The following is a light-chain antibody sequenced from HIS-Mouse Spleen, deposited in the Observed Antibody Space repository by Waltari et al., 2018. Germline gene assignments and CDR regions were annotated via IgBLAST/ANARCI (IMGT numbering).Light chain of an antibody. CDR1: SGHSSYA. J-gene: IGLJ2*01. Sequence: QLVLTQSPSASASLGASVKLTCTLSSGHSSYAIAWHQQQPEKGPRYLMKRNSDGSHSKGDGIPYRFSGSSSGAERYLTISSLQSEDEADYYCQTWGPVVFGGGTKLTVL. CDR2: RNSDGSH. V-gene: IGLV4-69*01. CDR3: QTWGPVV.